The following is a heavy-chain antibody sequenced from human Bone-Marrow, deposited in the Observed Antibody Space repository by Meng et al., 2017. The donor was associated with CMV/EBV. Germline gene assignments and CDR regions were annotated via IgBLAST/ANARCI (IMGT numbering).Heavy chain of an antibody. CDR3: ARPGYFDNSGYTPFDY. CDR1: FTFNTYS. J-gene: IGHJ4*02. Sequence: FTFNTYSMNWVRQAPGKGLEWVSSISSSSNYIYYADSVKGRFTISRDNAKNSLYLQMNSLRAEDTAVYYCARPGYFDNSGYTPFDYWGQGTLVTVSS. V-gene: IGHV3-21*01. CDR2: ISSSSNYI. D-gene: IGHD3-22*01.